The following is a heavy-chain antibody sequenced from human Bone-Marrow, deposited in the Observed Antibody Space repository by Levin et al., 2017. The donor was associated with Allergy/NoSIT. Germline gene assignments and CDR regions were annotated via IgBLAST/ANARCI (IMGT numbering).Heavy chain of an antibody. J-gene: IGHJ4*02. CDR2: MSSDGTKQ. CDR1: GITLQNYN. CDR3: ARDLYSGNGGLDFDY. V-gene: IGHV3-30-3*01. D-gene: IGHD5-12*01. Sequence: PSETLSLTCAASGITLQNYNVNWVRQAPGKGLEWVTGMSSDGTKQYYAESVKGRFTISRDNSRNTVYLQMNSLRPEDAAVYYCARDLYSGNGGLDFDYWGQGTLVTVSS.